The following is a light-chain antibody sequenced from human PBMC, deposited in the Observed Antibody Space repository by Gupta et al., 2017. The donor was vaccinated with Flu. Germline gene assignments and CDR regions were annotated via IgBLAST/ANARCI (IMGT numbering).Light chain of an antibody. J-gene: IGKJ2*01. Sequence: DIQMTQSPSSLSASVGDRVNISCRATQYISNYLNWYQQKAGKAPHLLILSASRLQSGVPSRFSGSGSGTDFTLTISGLQAEDFSTYYCQQRVTIPRTFGQGTMLEIK. CDR1: QYISNY. CDR2: SAS. V-gene: IGKV1-39*01. CDR3: QQRVTIPRT.